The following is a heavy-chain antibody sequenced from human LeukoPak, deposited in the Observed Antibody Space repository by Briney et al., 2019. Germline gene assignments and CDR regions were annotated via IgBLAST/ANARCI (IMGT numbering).Heavy chain of an antibody. Sequence: SETLSLTCTVSGGSISSYYWSWIRQPPGKGLEWIGYIYYSGSTNYNPSLKSRVTISVDTSKNQFSLKLSSVTAADTAVYYCARDKGEYYASSGYLDYWGQGTLVTVSS. CDR3: ARDKGEYYASSGYLDY. D-gene: IGHD3-22*01. V-gene: IGHV4-59*01. J-gene: IGHJ4*02. CDR1: GGSISSYY. CDR2: IYYSGST.